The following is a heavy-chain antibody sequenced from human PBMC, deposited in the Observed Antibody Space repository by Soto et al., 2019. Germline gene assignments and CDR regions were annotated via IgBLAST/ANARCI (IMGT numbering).Heavy chain of an antibody. D-gene: IGHD5-18*01. J-gene: IGHJ4*02. CDR2: ISAYSGNT. V-gene: IGHV1-18*01. Sequence: QAQLVQSGGEVKKPGASVKVSCKASGYIFRTYGITWVRQAPGQGLEWMGWISAYSGNTNYAQNLQGRLTMTTDASTSTAYMDLRSLRSDDTAVYYCAREDVDTGLWGQGTRVTVSS. CDR3: AREDVDTGL. CDR1: GYIFRTYG.